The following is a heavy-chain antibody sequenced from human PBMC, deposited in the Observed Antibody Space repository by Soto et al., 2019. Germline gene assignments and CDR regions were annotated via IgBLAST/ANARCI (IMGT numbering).Heavy chain of an antibody. CDR1: GGSVSSGSYY. V-gene: IGHV4-61*01. CDR2: VYYSGST. Sequence: QVQLQESGPGLVKPSETLSLTCTVSGGSVSSGSYYWSWIRQPPGKGLEWIGCVYYSGSTTYNPSLKSRVTLSIDTSKNQFSLKLSSVAAADTAVYYCARGRSRPDFWGQGTLVTVSS. CDR3: ARGRSRPDF. J-gene: IGHJ4*02. D-gene: IGHD3-16*02.